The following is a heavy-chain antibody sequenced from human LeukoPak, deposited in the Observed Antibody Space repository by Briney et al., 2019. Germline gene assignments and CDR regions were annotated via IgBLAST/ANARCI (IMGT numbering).Heavy chain of an antibody. Sequence: SETLSLTCIVSGGSVSSGSYYWSWIRQPPGKGLEWIGYIYYSGSTNYNPSLKSRVTISVDTSNNQFSLKLSSVTAADTAVYSCARAGGYCSGGSCYHFDYWGQGTLVTVSS. CDR1: GGSVSSGSYY. CDR3: ARAGGYCSGGSCYHFDY. J-gene: IGHJ4*02. V-gene: IGHV4-61*01. CDR2: IYYSGST. D-gene: IGHD2-15*01.